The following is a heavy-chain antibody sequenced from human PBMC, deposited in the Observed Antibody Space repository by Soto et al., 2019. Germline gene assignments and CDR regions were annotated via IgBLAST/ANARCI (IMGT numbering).Heavy chain of an antibody. CDR3: AKELYRSSTSCPTLRSGSIFGVGIIRAFDI. J-gene: IGHJ3*02. Sequence: GLSLRVSCEASGLTFVDFAMHWVLKDPGKGLEWVSGISWNSGSVGYADSVKGRFTISRDNAKNSLYPQMNRLRAEDTALYYCAKELYRSSTSCPTLRSGSIFGVGIIRAFDIWAQGAMLTVSS. V-gene: IGHV3-9*01. CDR2: ISWNSGSV. D-gene: IGHD2-2*01. CDR1: GLTFVDFA.